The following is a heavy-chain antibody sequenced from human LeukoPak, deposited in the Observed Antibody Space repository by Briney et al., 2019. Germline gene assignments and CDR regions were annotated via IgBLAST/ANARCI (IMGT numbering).Heavy chain of an antibody. CDR1: GGSFSGYY. V-gene: IGHV4-34*01. CDR2: IDHSGST. J-gene: IGHJ4*02. Sequence: PSETLSLTCAVYGGSFSGYYWSWIRQPPGKGLEWIGEIDHSGSTNYNPSLRSRVTISVDTSKNQFSLKLSSVTAADTAVYYCARGNYDFWSGYSYYFDYWGQGTLVTVSS. CDR3: ARGNYDFWSGYSYYFDY. D-gene: IGHD3-3*01.